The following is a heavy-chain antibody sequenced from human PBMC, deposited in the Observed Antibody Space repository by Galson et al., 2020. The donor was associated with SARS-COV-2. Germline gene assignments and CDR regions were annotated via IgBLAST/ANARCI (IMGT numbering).Heavy chain of an antibody. CDR2: IYYSGST. CDR3: ARGVGGFLEWFHYMDV. V-gene: IGHV4-39*07. D-gene: IGHD3-3*01. Sequence: SETLSLTCTVSGGSISSSSYYWGWIRQPPGKGLEWIGSIYYSGSTYYNPSLKSRVTISVDTPKNQFSLKLSSVTAADTAVYYCARGVGGFLEWFHYMDVWGKGTTVTVSS. J-gene: IGHJ6*03. CDR1: GGSISSSSYY.